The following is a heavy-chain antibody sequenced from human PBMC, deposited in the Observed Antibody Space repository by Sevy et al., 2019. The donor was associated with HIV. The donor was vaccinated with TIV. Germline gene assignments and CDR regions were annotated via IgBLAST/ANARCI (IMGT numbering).Heavy chain of an antibody. CDR2: ISSSGTTI. J-gene: IGHJ5*02. Sequence: GGSLRLSCEASGLTFSSYEMNWVRQAPGKGLEWVSHISSSGTTIKYADSVKGRFTISRDNAKNSLYMQMNSLRAEDTAVYYSARVDANYDKGFDPWGQGTLVTVSS. CDR3: ARVDANYDKGFDP. D-gene: IGHD3-22*01. CDR1: GLTFSSYE. V-gene: IGHV3-48*03.